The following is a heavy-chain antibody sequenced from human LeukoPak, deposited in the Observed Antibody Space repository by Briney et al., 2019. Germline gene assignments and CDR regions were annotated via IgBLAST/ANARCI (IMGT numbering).Heavy chain of an antibody. CDR2: INHSGGT. Sequence: SETLSLTCAVYGGSFSGYYWSWIRQPPGKGLEWIGEINHSGGTNYNPSLKSRVTISVDTSKNQFSLKLSSVTAADTAVYYCARGYYDSSGAADYWGQGTLVTVSS. D-gene: IGHD3-22*01. J-gene: IGHJ4*02. CDR3: ARGYYDSSGAADY. V-gene: IGHV4-34*01. CDR1: GGSFSGYY.